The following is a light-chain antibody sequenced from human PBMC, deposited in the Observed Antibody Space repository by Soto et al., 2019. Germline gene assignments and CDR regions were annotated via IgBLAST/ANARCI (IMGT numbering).Light chain of an antibody. CDR1: QSVSSN. CDR2: GAS. CDR3: QQYKNWPPVT. J-gene: IGKJ4*01. Sequence: ELERTQSPATRSVSPGERASISGRASQSVSSNLAWYQQKPCQAPRLIIYGASTRATGIPARFSGSGSGTEFTLTISSLQSEDFAVYYCQQYKNWPPVTFGGGTKGDIK. V-gene: IGKV3-15*01.